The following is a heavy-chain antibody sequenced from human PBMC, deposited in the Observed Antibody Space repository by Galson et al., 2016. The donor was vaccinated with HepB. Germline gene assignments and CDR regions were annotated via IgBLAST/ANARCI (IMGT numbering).Heavy chain of an antibody. Sequence: SLRLSCAASGFNFEGYAMHWVRQAPGKGLEWVSGISWNSGAKGYADSVKGRFTISRDNTKNSLYLQMNSLRVEDTALYYCAKDRGGVIAAPGKYYFYGMDVWGKGTTVTVAS. D-gene: IGHD2-21*01. CDR2: ISWNSGAK. J-gene: IGHJ6*04. CDR1: GFNFEGYA. CDR3: AKDRGGVIAAPGKYYFYGMDV. V-gene: IGHV3-9*01.